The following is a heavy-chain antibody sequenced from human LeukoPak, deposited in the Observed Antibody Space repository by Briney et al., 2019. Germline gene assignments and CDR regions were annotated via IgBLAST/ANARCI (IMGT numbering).Heavy chain of an antibody. CDR2: IRSKAYGGTT. D-gene: IGHD3-9*01. J-gene: IGHJ6*03. CDR3: TREYYDILTGPADYYYTDV. V-gene: IGHV3-49*03. CDR1: GFTFGDYA. Sequence: GGSLRLSCTASGFTFGDYAMSWFRQAPGKGLEWVGFIRSKAYGGTTEYAASVKGRFTISRDDSKSIAYLQMNSLKTEDTAVYYCTREYYDILTGPADYYYTDVWGKGTTVTVSS.